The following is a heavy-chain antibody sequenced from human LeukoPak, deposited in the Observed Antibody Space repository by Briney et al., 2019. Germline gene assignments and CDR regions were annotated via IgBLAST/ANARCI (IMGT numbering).Heavy chain of an antibody. CDR2: ISAYNGNT. CDR3: ARGAQGIVVVPAATYYFDY. Sequence: ASVKVSCKSSGYTFTSYGIIWVRQAPGQGLEWMGWISAYNGNTNYAQKLQGRVTMTTDTSTSTAYMELRSPRSDDTAVYYCARGAQGIVVVPAATYYFDYWGQGTLVTVSS. V-gene: IGHV1-18*01. J-gene: IGHJ4*02. CDR1: GYTFTSYG. D-gene: IGHD2-2*01.